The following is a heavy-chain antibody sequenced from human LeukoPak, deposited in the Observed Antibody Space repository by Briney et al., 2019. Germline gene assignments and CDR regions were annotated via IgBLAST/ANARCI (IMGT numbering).Heavy chain of an antibody. J-gene: IGHJ3*02. CDR1: GFTLSTYW. V-gene: IGHV3-7*05. CDR2: IKQDGSEK. D-gene: IGHD3-10*01. CDR3: ARDRGAFDI. Sequence: GGSLRLSGAASGFTLSTYWMSWVRQAPGKGLEWVANIKQDGSEKYYVDSVKGRFTISRDNAKNSLYLQMNSLRVEDTAVYYCARDRGAFDIWGQGTMVTVSS.